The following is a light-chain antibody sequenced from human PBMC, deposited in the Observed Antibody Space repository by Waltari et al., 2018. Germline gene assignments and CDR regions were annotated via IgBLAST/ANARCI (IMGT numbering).Light chain of an antibody. CDR1: QSISRW. Sequence: DIQLTQSTPTVSASAPDRVTLTCPASQSISRWLAWYQHKPGKAPKLLTHKATSLQRGVPSRFSGSGSGTEFTLNITSLQPDDFATYYCQHYNSFSALFTFGPGTQVDIK. V-gene: IGKV1-5*03. J-gene: IGKJ3*01. CDR3: QHYNSFSALFT. CDR2: KAT.